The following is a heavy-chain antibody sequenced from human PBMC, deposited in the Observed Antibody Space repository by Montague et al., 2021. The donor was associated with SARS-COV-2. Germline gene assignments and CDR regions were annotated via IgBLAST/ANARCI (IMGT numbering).Heavy chain of an antibody. D-gene: IGHD3-10*01. V-gene: IGHV4-4*02. CDR2: IYHSGST. J-gene: IGHJ6*02. Sequence: SETLSLTCAVSGGSISSSNWWSWVRQPPGKGLEWIGEIYHSGSTNYNPSLKSRVTISVDKSKNQFPLKLSSVTAADTDVYYCARVHPLCFGESLLDYYYYYGMDVWGQGTTVTVSS. CDR3: ARVHPLCFGESLLDYYYYYGMDV. CDR1: GGSISSSNW.